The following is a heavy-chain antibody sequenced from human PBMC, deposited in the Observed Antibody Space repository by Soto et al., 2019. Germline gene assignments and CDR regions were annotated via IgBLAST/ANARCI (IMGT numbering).Heavy chain of an antibody. CDR3: ARASQNYGGKAGGFNY. CDR2: IIPIFGTA. J-gene: IGHJ4*02. V-gene: IGHV1-69*13. Sequence: GASVKVSCKASGGTFSSYAISWVRQAPGQGLEWMGGIIPIFGTANYAQKCQGRVTITADESTSTAYMELSSLRSEDTAVYYCARASQNYGGKAGGFNYWGQGTLVTVSS. CDR1: GGTFSSYA. D-gene: IGHD4-17*01.